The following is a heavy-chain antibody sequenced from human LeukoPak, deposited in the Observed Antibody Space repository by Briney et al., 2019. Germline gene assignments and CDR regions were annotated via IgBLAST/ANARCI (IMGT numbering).Heavy chain of an antibody. V-gene: IGHV1-69*13. CDR3: AREGPLFYSSGWYGGRWFDP. CDR1: GGTFFSYA. J-gene: IGHJ5*02. Sequence: SVKVSCKASGGTFFSYAISWVRQAPGQGLEWMGGIIPLFGTANYAQKFQGRVTITADESTSTAYMELSSLRSEDTAVYYCAREGPLFYSSGWYGGRWFDPWGQGTLVTVSS. CDR2: IIPLFGTA. D-gene: IGHD6-19*01.